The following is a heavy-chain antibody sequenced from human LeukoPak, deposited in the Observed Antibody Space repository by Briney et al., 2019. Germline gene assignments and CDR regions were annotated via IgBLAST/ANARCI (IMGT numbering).Heavy chain of an antibody. V-gene: IGHV1-69*13. CDR3: ARGRLRLVRGVKNWFDP. Sequence: SVKVSCKASGGTFSSYAISWVRQAPGHGLEWMGGIIPIFGTANYAQKFQGRVTITADESTSTAYMELSSLRSEDTAVYYCARGRLRLVRGVKNWFDPWGQGTLVTVSS. D-gene: IGHD3-10*01. J-gene: IGHJ5*02. CDR1: GGTFSSYA. CDR2: IIPIFGTA.